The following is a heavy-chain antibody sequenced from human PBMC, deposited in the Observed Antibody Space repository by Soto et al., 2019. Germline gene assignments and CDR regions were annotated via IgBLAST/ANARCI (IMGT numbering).Heavy chain of an antibody. V-gene: IGHV4-61*08. CDR2: VYFSGST. D-gene: IGHD3-16*01. CDR3: ARIPVDTYMIYWSDH. J-gene: IGHJ5*02. Sequence: SETLSLTCSVSGDSVSSGDYYWSWIRQPPGKGLEWIGHVYFSGSTNYIPSLKSRLTMSVDTAKNQFSLKLNSVTAADTAVYYCARIPVDTYMIYWSDHWGQGTQVTVSS. CDR1: GDSVSSGDYY.